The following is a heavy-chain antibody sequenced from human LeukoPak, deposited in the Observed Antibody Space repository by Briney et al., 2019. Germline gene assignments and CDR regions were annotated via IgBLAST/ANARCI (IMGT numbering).Heavy chain of an antibody. Sequence: SETLSLTCTVSGGSISSYYWSWIRQPPGKGLEWIGYIYYSGSTNYNPSLKSRVTISVDTSKNQFSLKLSSVTAADTAVYYCARIWLLPSSALDDAFDIWGQGTMVTVSS. V-gene: IGHV4-59*12. J-gene: IGHJ3*02. CDR3: ARIWLLPSSALDDAFDI. D-gene: IGHD3-22*01. CDR2: IYYSGST. CDR1: GGSISSYY.